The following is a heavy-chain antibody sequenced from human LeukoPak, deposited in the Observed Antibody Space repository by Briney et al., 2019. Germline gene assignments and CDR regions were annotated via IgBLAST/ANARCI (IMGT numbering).Heavy chain of an antibody. J-gene: IGHJ4*02. Sequence: ASVTVSFKASGYTFTVHYMHWVRQAPGQGLEWMGWINPKNAGTNYAQKFQGRVTMTRDTSTGTVYMELSRLRSDDTAVYYCARTLYIAAAPGGFDYWGQGTLVTVSS. CDR3: ARTLYIAAAPGGFDY. CDR1: GYTFTVHY. V-gene: IGHV1-2*02. CDR2: INPKNAGT. D-gene: IGHD6-13*01.